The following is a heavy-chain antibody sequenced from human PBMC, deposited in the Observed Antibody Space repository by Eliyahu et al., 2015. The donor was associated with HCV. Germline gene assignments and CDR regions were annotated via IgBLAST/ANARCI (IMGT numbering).Heavy chain of an antibody. J-gene: IGHJ5*02. CDR2: VVVDSGNT. D-gene: IGHD3-10*01. Sequence: QMQLVQSGPEVKKPGTSVKVSCKASGFTFTKSAMQWVRQARGQPLEWIGWVVVDSGNTNYAHKLQKRVTITRDMSTNTAYMELRSLTSEDTAVYYCAATWAVTIQGLIAMESWGQGTLVTVAS. V-gene: IGHV1-58*02. CDR1: GFTFTKSA. CDR3: AATWAVTIQGLIAMES.